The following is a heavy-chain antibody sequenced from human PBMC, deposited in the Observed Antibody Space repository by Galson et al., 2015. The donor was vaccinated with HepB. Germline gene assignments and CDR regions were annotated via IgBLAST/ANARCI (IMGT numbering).Heavy chain of an antibody. CDR2: INHSGST. V-gene: IGHV4-34*01. D-gene: IGHD4-23*01. CDR3: ARRSRWIHNWFAP. CDR1: GGSFSGYY. Sequence: SETLSLTCAVYGGSFSGYYWSWIRQPPGKGLEWIGEINHSGSTNYNPSLKSRVTISVDTSKNQFSLKLSSVTAADTAVYYCARRSRWIHNWFAPWGQGTLVTVSS. J-gene: IGHJ5*02.